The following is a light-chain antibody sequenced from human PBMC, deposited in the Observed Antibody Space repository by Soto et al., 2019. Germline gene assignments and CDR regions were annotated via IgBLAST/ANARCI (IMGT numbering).Light chain of an antibody. CDR3: QQRWNWQYN. CDR1: QSVSSY. Sequence: EIVLTQSPATLSLSPGERATLSCRASQSVSSYLAWYQKKPGQAPRLLIYDASNRASGIPARFSGSGSGTDFTLTISSLEPEDFAVYYCQQRWNWQYNFGQGTNLEIK. V-gene: IGKV3-11*01. J-gene: IGKJ2*01. CDR2: DAS.